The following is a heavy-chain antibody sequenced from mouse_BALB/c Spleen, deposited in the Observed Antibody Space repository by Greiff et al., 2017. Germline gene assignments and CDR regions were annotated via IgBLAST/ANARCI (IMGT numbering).Heavy chain of an antibody. CDR1: GYSITSDYA. J-gene: IGHJ3*01. CDR3: ARSRRITTAPFAY. D-gene: IGHD1-2*01. V-gene: IGHV3-2*02. CDR2: ISYSGST. Sequence: EAQLVESGPGLVKPSQSLSLTCTVTGYSITSDYAWNWIRQFPGNKLEWMGYISYSGSTSYNPSLKSRISITRDTSKNQFFLQLNSVTTEDTATYYCARSRRITTAPFAYWGQGTLVTVSA.